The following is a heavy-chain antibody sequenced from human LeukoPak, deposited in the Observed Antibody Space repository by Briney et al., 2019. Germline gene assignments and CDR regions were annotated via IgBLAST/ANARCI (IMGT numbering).Heavy chain of an antibody. J-gene: IGHJ4*02. CDR2: ISGSGGST. V-gene: IGHV3-23*01. D-gene: IGHD3-22*01. CDR3: AKNRDYYDSSGYYLD. CDR1: GSTFSSYA. Sequence: GGSLRLSCAASGSTFSSYAMSWVRQAPGKGLEWVSAISGSGGSTYYADSVRGRFTISRDNSKNTLYLQMNSLRAEDTAVYYCAKNRDYYDSSGYYLDWGQGTLVTVSS.